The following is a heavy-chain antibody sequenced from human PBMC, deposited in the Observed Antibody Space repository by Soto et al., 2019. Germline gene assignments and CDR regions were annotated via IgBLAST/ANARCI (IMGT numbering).Heavy chain of an antibody. CDR1: GFTFGTYT. CDR2: IYGNAART. CDR3: ARDRIPTGMDV. Sequence: GGSLRLSCAASGFTFGTYTMNWVRQAPGKGLEWVSGIYGNAARTFYADSVKGRFTISRDNSKNTLYLQMNSLRAEDTAVYYCARDRIPTGMDVWGQGTTVTVSS. V-gene: IGHV3-23*01. J-gene: IGHJ6*02.